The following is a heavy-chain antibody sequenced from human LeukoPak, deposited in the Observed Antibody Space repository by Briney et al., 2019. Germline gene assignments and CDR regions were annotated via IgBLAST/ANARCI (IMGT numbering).Heavy chain of an antibody. CDR3: ARSPVWDGRRGALFDY. Sequence: SETLSLTCTVSGDSISSGDYYWSWIRQPAGKGLEWIGRIYTSGSTNYNPSLKSRVTMSVDTSKNQFSLKLSSVTAADTAVYYCARSPVWDGRRGALFDYWGQGTLVTVSS. D-gene: IGHD3-16*01. J-gene: IGHJ4*02. V-gene: IGHV4-61*02. CDR1: GDSISSGDYY. CDR2: IYTSGST.